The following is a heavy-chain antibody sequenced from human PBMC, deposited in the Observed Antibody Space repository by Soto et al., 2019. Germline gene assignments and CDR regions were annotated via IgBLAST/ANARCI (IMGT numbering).Heavy chain of an antibody. CDR3: AGDRSKYGMDV. J-gene: IGHJ6*02. Sequence: QVQLVQSGAEVQKPGSSVKVSCKASGGTFSSYAISWVRQAPGQGLEWMGRIIPIFGTANYAQKFQGRVTIPADEPTSTAYRELSSLRSEDTAVFYCAGDRSKYGMDVWGQGTTVTVSS. D-gene: IGHD3-10*01. CDR2: IIPIFGTA. CDR1: GGTFSSYA. V-gene: IGHV1-69*01.